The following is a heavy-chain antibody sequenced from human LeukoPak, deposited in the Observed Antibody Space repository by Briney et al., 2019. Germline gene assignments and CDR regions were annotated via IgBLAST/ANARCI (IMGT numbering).Heavy chain of an antibody. V-gene: IGHV3-53*01. CDR1: GFTVSSNY. CDR3: AREWEQD. J-gene: IGHJ4*02. CDR2: IYSGGGT. D-gene: IGHD1/OR15-1a*01. Sequence: PGRSLRLSCAASGFTVSSNYISWVRQDPGKGLEWVSVIYSGGGTYYAHSVKGRFTISRDNSMNTLYLQMNSLRAEDTAVYYCAREWEQDWGQGTLVTVSS.